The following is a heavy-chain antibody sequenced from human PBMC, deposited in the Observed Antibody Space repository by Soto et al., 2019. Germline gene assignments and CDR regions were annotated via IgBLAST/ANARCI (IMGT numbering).Heavy chain of an antibody. Sequence: QVQLVQSGGEVKKPGASVRVSCKTSGYTFSNYDFSWVRQAPGQGLEWMGWVSNKNGVTNYAEKFRERVTMSTDTSTNTIYMEIRSLRSDDTAVYFCARERLNTGWYGFDYWGQGTQVTVST. CDR3: ARERLNTGWYGFDY. J-gene: IGHJ4*02. V-gene: IGHV1-18*04. CDR2: VSNKNGVT. CDR1: GYTFSNYD. D-gene: IGHD6-19*01.